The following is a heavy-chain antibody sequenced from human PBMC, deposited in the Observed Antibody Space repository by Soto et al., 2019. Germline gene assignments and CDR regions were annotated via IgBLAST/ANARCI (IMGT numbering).Heavy chain of an antibody. CDR1: GFTFSSYE. Sequence: GGSLRLSCAASGFTFSSYEMNWVRQAPGKGLEWVSYISSSGSTIYYADSVKGRFTISRDNAKNSLYLQMNSLRAEDTAVYYCARDRGGDYGDYDAFDIWGQGTMVTVS. V-gene: IGHV3-48*03. CDR3: ARDRGGDYGDYDAFDI. CDR2: ISSSGSTI. J-gene: IGHJ3*02. D-gene: IGHD4-17*01.